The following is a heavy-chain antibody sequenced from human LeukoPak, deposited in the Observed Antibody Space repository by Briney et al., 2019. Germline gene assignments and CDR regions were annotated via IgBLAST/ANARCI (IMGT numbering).Heavy chain of an antibody. D-gene: IGHD5-24*01. CDR3: AREDGYNYYGDY. Sequence: SETLSLTCTVSGGSLSSSSYYWGWIRQPPGKGLEWIGSIYYSGSTYYNPSLKSRVTISVDTSKNQFSLKLSSVTAADTAVYYCAREDGYNYYGDYWGQGTLVTVSS. V-gene: IGHV4-39*02. CDR1: GGSLSSSSYY. J-gene: IGHJ4*02. CDR2: IYYSGST.